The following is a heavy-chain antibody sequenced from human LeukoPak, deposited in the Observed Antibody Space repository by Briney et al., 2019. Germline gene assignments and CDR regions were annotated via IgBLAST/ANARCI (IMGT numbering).Heavy chain of an antibody. D-gene: IGHD2-8*02. V-gene: IGHV3-53*01. CDR3: VQPTLTGGFDI. CDR1: GFTVANKY. J-gene: IGHJ3*02. CDR2: IYTGGST. Sequence: GGSLRLSCAASGFTVANKYMSWVRQAPGKGLEWVSIIYTGGSTFYADAVRGRFTISRDHSKNTLDLQMNGLRTEDTAVYYCVQPTLTGGFDIWGQGTMVTVSS.